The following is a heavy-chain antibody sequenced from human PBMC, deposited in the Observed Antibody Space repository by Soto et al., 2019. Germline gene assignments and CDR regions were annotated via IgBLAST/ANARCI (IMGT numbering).Heavy chain of an antibody. Sequence: QVQLVQSGAEVKKPGSSVKVSCKASGGTFSSYAISWVRQAPGQGLEWMGGIIPIFGTATYAQKFQGRVTITAEEATSPAYMELSSLRSEDTAVYYCATAVVTAIIPGMDVWGQGTTVTVSS. CDR2: IIPIFGTA. CDR1: GGTFSSYA. J-gene: IGHJ6*02. V-gene: IGHV1-69*01. CDR3: ATAVVTAIIPGMDV. D-gene: IGHD2-21*02.